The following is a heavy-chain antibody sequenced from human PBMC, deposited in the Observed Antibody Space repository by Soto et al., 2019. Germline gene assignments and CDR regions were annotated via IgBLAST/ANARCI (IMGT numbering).Heavy chain of an antibody. CDR1: GGSISSYY. D-gene: IGHD3-3*01. Sequence: SETLSLTCSVSGGSISSYYGSWIRKTPGKGLEWIGYIYYSGSTNYNPSLKSRVTISVDTSKNQFSLKLSSVTAADTAVYYCARALVRFLEWVPESYYYTMDIWGQGTTVPVSS. CDR2: IYYSGST. J-gene: IGHJ6*02. V-gene: IGHV4-59*01. CDR3: ARALVRFLEWVPESYYYTMDI.